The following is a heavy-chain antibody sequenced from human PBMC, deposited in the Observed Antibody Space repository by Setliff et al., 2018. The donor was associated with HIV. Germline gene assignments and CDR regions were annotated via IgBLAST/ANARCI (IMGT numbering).Heavy chain of an antibody. D-gene: IGHD3-22*01. V-gene: IGHV4-61*10. CDR2: ISYSGST. J-gene: IGHJ6*03. CDR1: GGSMRSGGYY. Sequence: SETLSLTCTVSGGSMRSGGYYWNWIRQPAGKGLEWIGYISYSGSTNYNPSLKSRVTISVDTSKNQFSLKLTSVTAADTAVYYCARRRSPPSGFYSKYYMDVWGKGTTVTVSS. CDR3: ARRRSPPSGFYSKYYMDV.